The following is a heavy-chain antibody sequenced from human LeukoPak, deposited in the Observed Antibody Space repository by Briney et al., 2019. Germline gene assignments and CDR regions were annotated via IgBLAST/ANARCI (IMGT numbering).Heavy chain of an antibody. V-gene: IGHV3-23*01. CDR3: APDIRGAAWSLDY. J-gene: IGHJ4*02. CDR2: VSDSGSSA. D-gene: IGHD3-9*01. CDR1: GFTFRNYG. Sequence: PGGSLRLSCAASGFTFRNYGMSWVRQAPGKGLEWVSVVSDSGSSAYYTDSVKGRFTISRDNSKNTLYLQMNSLRVEDTAVYYCAPDIRGAAWSLDYWGQGTLVTVSS.